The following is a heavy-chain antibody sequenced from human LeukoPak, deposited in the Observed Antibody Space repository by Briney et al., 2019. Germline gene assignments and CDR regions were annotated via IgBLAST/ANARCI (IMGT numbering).Heavy chain of an antibody. J-gene: IGHJ4*02. CDR3: ARTRSDYYGSGSYRPPFDY. CDR1: GGSFSGYY. D-gene: IGHD3-10*01. V-gene: IGHV4-34*01. Sequence: PSETLSLTCAVYGGSFSGYYWGWIRQPPGKGLEWIGEINHSGSTNYNPSLKSRVTISVDTSKNQFSLKLSSVTAADTAVYYRARTRSDYYGSGSYRPPFDYWGQGTLVTVSS. CDR2: INHSGST.